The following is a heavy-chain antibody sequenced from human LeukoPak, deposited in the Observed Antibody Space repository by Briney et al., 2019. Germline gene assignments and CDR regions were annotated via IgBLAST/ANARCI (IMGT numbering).Heavy chain of an antibody. CDR1: GFTFSSYS. Sequence: PGGSLRLSCAASGFTFSSYSMNWVRQAPGKGLEWVAVISYDGSNKYYADSVKGRFTISRDNSKNTLYPQMNSLRAEDTAVYYCATLTATVTTVVFDYWGQGTLVTVSS. CDR3: ATLTATVTTVVFDY. CDR2: ISYDGSNK. D-gene: IGHD4-11*01. J-gene: IGHJ4*02. V-gene: IGHV3-30*03.